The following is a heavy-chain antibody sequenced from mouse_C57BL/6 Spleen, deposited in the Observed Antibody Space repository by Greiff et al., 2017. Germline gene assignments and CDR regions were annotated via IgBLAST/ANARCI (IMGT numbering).Heavy chain of an antibody. CDR1: GFTFSDYG. D-gene: IGHD2-2*01. CDR3: ARWGYGVYAMDY. V-gene: IGHV5-17*01. CDR2: ISSGSSTI. Sequence: DVKLVESGGGLVKPGGSLKLSCAASGFTFSDYGMHWVRQAPEKGLEWVAYISSGSSTIYYADTVEGRFTISRDTAKNTLFLQMTSLRSEDTAMYYCARWGYGVYAMDYWGQGTSVTVSS. J-gene: IGHJ4*01.